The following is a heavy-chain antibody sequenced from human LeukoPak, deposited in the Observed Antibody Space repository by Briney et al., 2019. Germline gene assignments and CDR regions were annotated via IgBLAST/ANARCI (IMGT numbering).Heavy chain of an antibody. CDR1: GYTFTSYG. CDR2: ISAYNGNT. J-gene: IGHJ5*02. V-gene: IGHV1-18*01. D-gene: IGHD2-15*01. Sequence: ASVKVSCKASGYTFTSYGISWVRQAPGQGLEWMGWISAYNGNTNYAQKLQGRVTMTTDTSTSTAYMELRSLRSEDTAVYYCARGGRRTRYCSGGSCYPMNWFDPWGQGTLVTVSS. CDR3: ARGGRRTRYCSGGSCYPMNWFDP.